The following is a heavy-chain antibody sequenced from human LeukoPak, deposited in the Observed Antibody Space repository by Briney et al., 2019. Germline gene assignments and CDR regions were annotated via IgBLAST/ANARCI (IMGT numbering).Heavy chain of an antibody. J-gene: IGHJ6*03. V-gene: IGHV3-30*04. CDR3: ARASMATINYYYFYMDA. D-gene: IGHD5-24*01. CDR2: ISFDGKKE. Sequence: GGSLRLSCEASGFRLIKYALHWVRQAPGRGLEWVAVISFDGKKEFYADSVKGRFTISRDNSKNALFLQMNSLQTEDMAIYYCARASMATINYYYFYMDAWGKGTTVIVSS. CDR1: GFRLIKYA.